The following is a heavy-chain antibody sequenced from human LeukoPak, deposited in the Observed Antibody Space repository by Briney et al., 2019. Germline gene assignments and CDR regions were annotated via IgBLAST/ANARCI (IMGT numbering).Heavy chain of an antibody. V-gene: IGHV4-31*03. CDR1: GGSISSGGYY. CDR2: IYYSGST. Sequence: IPSQTLSLTCTVSGGSISSGGYYWSWIRQHPGKGLEWIGYIYYSGSTYYNPSLKSRVTMSVDTSKNQFSLKLSSVTAADTAVYYCAREEVYGPPWGMDVWGPGTTVTVSS. J-gene: IGHJ6*02. D-gene: IGHD3-10*01. CDR3: AREEVYGPPWGMDV.